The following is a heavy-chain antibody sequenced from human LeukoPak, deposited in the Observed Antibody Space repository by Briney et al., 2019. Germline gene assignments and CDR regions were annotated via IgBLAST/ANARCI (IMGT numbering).Heavy chain of an antibody. CDR3: ARRGGYSYVYYFDY. D-gene: IGHD5-18*01. Sequence: SETLSLTCTVSGGSISSRSYYWGWIRQPPGKGLEWIGSIYYSGSTYYNPSLKSRVTISVDTSKNQFSLKLSSVTAADTAVYYCARRGGYSYVYYFDYWGQGTLVTVSS. CDR1: GGSISSRSYY. CDR2: IYYSGST. V-gene: IGHV4-39*01. J-gene: IGHJ4*02.